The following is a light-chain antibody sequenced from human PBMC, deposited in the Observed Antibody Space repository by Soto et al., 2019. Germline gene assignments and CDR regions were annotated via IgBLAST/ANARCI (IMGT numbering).Light chain of an antibody. CDR1: NIGSKS. Sequence: SYELTQPPSVSVAPGKTARVSCGGNNIGSKSAHWYQQKPGQAPVLVIYYDTTRPSGIPERFSGSNSGNTATLTISRVEAGDEADYSCQVWDISNNHIIFGGGTNPPVL. CDR2: YDT. J-gene: IGLJ2*01. V-gene: IGLV3-21*04. CDR3: QVWDISNNHII.